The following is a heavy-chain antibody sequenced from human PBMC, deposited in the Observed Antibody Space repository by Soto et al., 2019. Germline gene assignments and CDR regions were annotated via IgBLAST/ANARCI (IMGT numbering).Heavy chain of an antibody. CDR2: IYYSVST. J-gene: IGHJ6*02. Sequence: RSLTCTVSGGSISSRSYYWGWIRQPPGKGLGWIGSIYYSVSTYYNPSLKSRVTISVDTSKNQFSLTLSSVTTADTAMSYRARQELGYCTNGVCYPPQPDGMDVWGRGTTVTVSS. D-gene: IGHD2-8*01. CDR3: ARQELGYCTNGVCYPPQPDGMDV. V-gene: IGHV4-39*01. CDR1: GGSISSRSYY.